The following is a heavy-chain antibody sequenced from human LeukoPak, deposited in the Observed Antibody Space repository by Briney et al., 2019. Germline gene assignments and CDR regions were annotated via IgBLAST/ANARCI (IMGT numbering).Heavy chain of an antibody. J-gene: IGHJ4*02. CDR1: GYTFTSHY. CDR2: INPSDGST. D-gene: IGHD3-22*01. V-gene: IGHV1-46*01. CDR3: ARDSYYDSSGSVDY. Sequence: ASVKVSCKASGYTFTSHYMHWVRQAPGQGLEWMGRINPSDGSTTYAQRFQGRVTMTRDTSTSTVYMELSSLRSEDTAVYFCARDSYYDSSGSVDYWGQGTLVTVSS.